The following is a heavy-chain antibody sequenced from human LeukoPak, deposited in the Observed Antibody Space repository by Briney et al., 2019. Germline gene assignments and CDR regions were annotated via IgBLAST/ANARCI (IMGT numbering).Heavy chain of an antibody. Sequence: PGGSLRLSCAASGFTFSSYSMNWVRQAPGKGLEWVSYISSSGSTIYYADSVKGRFTISRDNAKNSLYLQMNSLRAEDTAVYYCARDKQQLVTWGQGTLVTVSS. CDR1: GFTFSSYS. V-gene: IGHV3-48*04. CDR2: ISSSGSTI. D-gene: IGHD6-13*01. CDR3: ARDKQQLVT. J-gene: IGHJ4*02.